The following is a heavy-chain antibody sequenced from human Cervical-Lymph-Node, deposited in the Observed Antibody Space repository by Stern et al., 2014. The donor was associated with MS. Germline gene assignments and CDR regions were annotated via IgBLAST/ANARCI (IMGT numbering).Heavy chain of an antibody. V-gene: IGHV2-5*02. Sequence: QITLKESGPTLVKPTQTLTLTCTFSGFSLSTTGVAVGWIRQPPGKALEWLWLIYWDDEKHYSPSLRSRLTISRVTSENQVVLTVTNMNPVDSATYYCAHTPYDSSGLDAFDIWGQGTMVTVSS. CDR2: IYWDDEK. J-gene: IGHJ3*02. D-gene: IGHD3-22*01. CDR1: GFSLSTTGVA. CDR3: AHTPYDSSGLDAFDI.